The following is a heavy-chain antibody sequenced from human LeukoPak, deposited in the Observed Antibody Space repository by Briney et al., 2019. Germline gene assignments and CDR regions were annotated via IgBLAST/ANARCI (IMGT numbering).Heavy chain of an antibody. CDR1: EFTFSSYS. J-gene: IGHJ4*02. CDR3: ARDDSSGPYDY. D-gene: IGHD3-10*01. V-gene: IGHV3-53*01. Sequence: GGSLRLSCAASEFTFSSYSMNWVRQAPGKGLEWVSVIYSDGNTHYAESVKGRFTISRDDSKNTVYLQMNSLRVEDTAMYYCARDDSSGPYDYWGQGTLVTVSS. CDR2: IYSDGNT.